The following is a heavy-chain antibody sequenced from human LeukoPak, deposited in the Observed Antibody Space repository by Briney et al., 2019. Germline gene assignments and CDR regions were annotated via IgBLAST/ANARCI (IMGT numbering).Heavy chain of an antibody. D-gene: IGHD6-19*01. V-gene: IGHV4-39*07. Sequence: SETLSLTCSVSGGSTSSSDYYWAWLRQSPGKGLEWIGTSFYTGNTYFNPSLKSRVTILVDTSRNQFSLKLSSATAADTAVYYCARERSSGWYSRWGQGTLVTVSS. CDR2: SFYTGNT. CDR3: ARERSSGWYSR. J-gene: IGHJ4*02. CDR1: GGSTSSSDYY.